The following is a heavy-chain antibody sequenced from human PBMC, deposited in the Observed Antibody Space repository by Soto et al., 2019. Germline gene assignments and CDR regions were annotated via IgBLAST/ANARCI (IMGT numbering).Heavy chain of an antibody. D-gene: IGHD3-10*01. CDR3: ARTAGYYRGRHFDF. J-gene: IGHJ4*02. V-gene: IGHV2-70*04. CDR2: IDWDDDK. CDR1: GFSLRTTGMR. Sequence: SGPTLVNPTQTLTLTCTFSGFSLRTTGMRVSWIRQPPGKALEWLARIDWDDDKFYSTSLKTRLTISKDTSENQVVLTMTNMDPVDTATYYCARTAGYYRGRHFDFWGQGTLVTVSS.